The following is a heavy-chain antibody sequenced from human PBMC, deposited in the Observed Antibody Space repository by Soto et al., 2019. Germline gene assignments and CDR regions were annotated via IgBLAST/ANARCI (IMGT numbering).Heavy chain of an antibody. CDR3: AREGNYYDSSGMDY. Sequence: TCYSRRWPQQYPGQGLEWMGWISAYNGNTNYAQKLQGRVTMTTDTSTSTAYMELRSLRSDDTAVYYCAREGNYYDSSGMDYWGQGTLVTVSS. CDR1: TCYS. CDR2: ISAYNGNT. V-gene: IGHV1-18*01. D-gene: IGHD3-22*01. J-gene: IGHJ4*02.